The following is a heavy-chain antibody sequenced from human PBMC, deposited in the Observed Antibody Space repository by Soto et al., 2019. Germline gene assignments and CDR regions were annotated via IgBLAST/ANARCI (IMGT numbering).Heavy chain of an antibody. CDR2: INPILSMS. J-gene: IGHJ4*02. Sequence: QVQLVQSGAEVKRPGSSVKVSCKPSGDTFTFYSINWVRQAPGLGLEWMGRINPILSMSNYAQRFQGRVTMTADKSTSTAYMELSSLRSEDTAIYYCASSYGSGYLAFDYWGPGALVTVSS. CDR3: ASSYGSGYLAFDY. CDR1: GDTFTFYS. V-gene: IGHV1-69*02. D-gene: IGHD3-10*01.